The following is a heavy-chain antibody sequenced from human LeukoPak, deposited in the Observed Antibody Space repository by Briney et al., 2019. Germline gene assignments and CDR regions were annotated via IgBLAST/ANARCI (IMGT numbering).Heavy chain of an antibody. CDR3: SKWKAIVLVPAARSPIDY. Sequence: GGSLRLSCAASGFSFSSYVVTWVRQAPGKGLELVSLISGSGGSTYYTDSVRGRFTISRDNSKKTLHLHMNSLRPEDTAVYYCSKWKAIVLVPAARSPIDYWGQGTLVTVSS. J-gene: IGHJ4*02. CDR2: ISGSGGST. CDR1: GFSFSSYV. V-gene: IGHV3-23*01. D-gene: IGHD2-2*01.